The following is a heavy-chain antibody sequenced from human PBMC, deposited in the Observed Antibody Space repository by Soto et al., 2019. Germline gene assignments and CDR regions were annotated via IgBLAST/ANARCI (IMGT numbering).Heavy chain of an antibody. CDR2: MSHIGSV. V-gene: IGHV4-4*02. Sequence: QVLLQESGPGLVQPSGTLSLSCVVSGVSIGSNYYWGWVRQSPGKGLEWLGDMSHIGSVNYNPSLTSRVNISMDKSQNQFSLKLNSVTAADTAVYYCARSLGWYAIDYWGQGTLVIVSS. D-gene: IGHD6-19*01. CDR1: GVSIGSNYY. J-gene: IGHJ4*02. CDR3: ARSLGWYAIDY.